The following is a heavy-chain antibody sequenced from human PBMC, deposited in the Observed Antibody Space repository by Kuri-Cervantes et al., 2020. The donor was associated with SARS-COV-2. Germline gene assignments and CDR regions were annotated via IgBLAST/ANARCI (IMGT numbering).Heavy chain of an antibody. D-gene: IGHD3-3*01. CDR3: ARGRDFWSGYQDSYYYYYYMDV. CDR2: IRYDGSNK. CDR1: GFTFSSYG. J-gene: IGHJ6*03. V-gene: IGHV3-30*02. Sequence: GESLKISCAASGFTFSSYGMHWVRQAPGKGLEWVAFIRYDGSNKYYADSVKGRFTISRDNSKNTLYLQMNSLRAEDTAVYYCARGRDFWSGYQDSYYYYYYMDVWGKGTTVTVCS.